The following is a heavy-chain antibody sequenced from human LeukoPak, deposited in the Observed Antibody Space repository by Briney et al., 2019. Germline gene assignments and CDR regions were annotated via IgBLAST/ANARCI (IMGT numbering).Heavy chain of an antibody. D-gene: IGHD6-6*01. CDR2: IYYSGST. Sequence: SETLSLTCTVSGGSISSSRYYWDWIRQHPGKGLEWIGYIYYSGSTYYNPSLKSRVTISVDTSKNQFSLKLSSVTAADTAVYYCARDTRRGSSIAARRGFDYWGQGTLVTVSS. CDR3: ARDTRRGSSIAARRGFDY. V-gene: IGHV4-31*03. J-gene: IGHJ4*02. CDR1: GGSISSSRYY.